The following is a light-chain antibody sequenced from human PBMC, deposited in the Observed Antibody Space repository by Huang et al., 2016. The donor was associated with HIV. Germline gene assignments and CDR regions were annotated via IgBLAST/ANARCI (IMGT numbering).Light chain of an antibody. CDR3: QEYNNWWT. V-gene: IGKV3-15*01. J-gene: IGKJ1*01. CDR1: QGFSIN. CDR2: GAS. Sequence: EIVMTQSPATLSVSPGERATLSCRASQGFSINLAWYKHKPCQSPRLLIYGASTRATCIPARFSGSGSGTEFTLTISSLQSEDFAVYYCQEYNNWWTFGQGTKVEIK.